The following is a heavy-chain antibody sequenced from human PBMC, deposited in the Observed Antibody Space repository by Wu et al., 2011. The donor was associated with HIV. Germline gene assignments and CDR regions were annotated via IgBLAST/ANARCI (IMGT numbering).Heavy chain of an antibody. CDR3: TRSGEAAAYYYYYMNV. Sequence: QVLLVQSGAEVKKPGSSVKVSCKTSGDSLTKYAFSWVRQAPGQGLEWMGGIIPNSGTTNYARKFQGRFTVTADTSTTTVHMELRSLRSEDTAVYFXTRSGEAAAYYYYYMNVWGKGTTVTISS. CDR1: GDSLTKYA. V-gene: IGHV1-69*14. J-gene: IGHJ6*03. CDR2: IIPNSGTT. D-gene: IGHD2-2*01.